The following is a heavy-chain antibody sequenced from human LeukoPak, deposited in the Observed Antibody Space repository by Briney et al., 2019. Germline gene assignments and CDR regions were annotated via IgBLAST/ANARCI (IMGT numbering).Heavy chain of an antibody. J-gene: IGHJ4*02. CDR3: AKIGTATITYYFDY. Sequence: PGGSLRLSCAASGFTFSNYAMSWVRQAPGKGLEWVSAVSGSGGGTYYADSVRGRFTISRDNSKNTLYLQMNSLRAGDTAVYYCAKIGTATITYYFDYWGQGTLVTVSS. D-gene: IGHD5-12*01. CDR2: VSGSGGGT. CDR1: GFTFSNYA. V-gene: IGHV3-23*01.